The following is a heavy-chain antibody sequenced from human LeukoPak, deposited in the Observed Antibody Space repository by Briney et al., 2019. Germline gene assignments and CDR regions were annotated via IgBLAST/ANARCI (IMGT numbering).Heavy chain of an antibody. J-gene: IGHJ6*03. V-gene: IGHV4-4*07. CDR2: VYTSGST. CDR1: GGSISSYY. D-gene: IGHD5-18*01. CDR3: AREESGYSYGGYYYYYMDV. Sequence: SETLSLTCTVSGGSISSYYWSWIRQPAGKGLEWIGRVYTSGSTNYNPSLKSRVTMSVDTSKNQFSLKLSSVTAADTAVYYCAREESGYSYGGYYYYYMDVWGKGTTVTVSS.